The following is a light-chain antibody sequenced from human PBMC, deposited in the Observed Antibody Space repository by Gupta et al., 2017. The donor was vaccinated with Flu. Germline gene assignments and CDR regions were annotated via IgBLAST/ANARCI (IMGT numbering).Light chain of an antibody. J-gene: IGLJ2*01. Sequence: QSVLTQPPSVSGAPGQRVTISCSGSSSTFGAGYDVHWYQQLPGTAPKLLIYGNSNRPSGVPDRFSGSKSGTSASLAITGLQAEDEADYYCQSYDSSLSAYVVFGGGTKLTVL. CDR3: QSYDSSLSAYVV. V-gene: IGLV1-40*01. CDR2: GNS. CDR1: SSTFGAGYD.